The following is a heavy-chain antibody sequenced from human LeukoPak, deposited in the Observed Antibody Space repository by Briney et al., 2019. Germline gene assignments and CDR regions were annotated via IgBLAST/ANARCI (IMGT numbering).Heavy chain of an antibody. CDR2: INHSGST. V-gene: IGHV4-34*01. CDR3: AIPYYDFWSGYYPTSRSFDY. J-gene: IGHJ4*02. D-gene: IGHD3-3*01. CDR1: GGSFSGYY. Sequence: SETLSLTCAVYGGSFSGYYWSWIRQPPGKGLEWIGEINHSGSTNYNPSLKSRVTISVDASKNQFSLKLSSVTAADTAVYYCAIPYYDFWSGYYPTSRSFDYWGQRTLVTVSS.